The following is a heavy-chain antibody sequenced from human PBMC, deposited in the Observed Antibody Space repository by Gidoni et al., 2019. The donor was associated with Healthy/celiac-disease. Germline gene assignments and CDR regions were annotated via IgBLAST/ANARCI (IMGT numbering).Heavy chain of an antibody. J-gene: IGHJ6*03. CDR3: AKTKPGFWSGNNWYYYYMDV. D-gene: IGHD3-3*01. Sequence: EVQLVESGGGLVQPGRSLRLSCAASGFTFDDYAMHRVRQAPGKGLEWVSGISWNSGSIGYADSVKGRFTISRDNAKNSLYLQMNSLRAEDTALYYCAKTKPGFWSGNNWYYYYMDVWGKGTTVTVSS. CDR1: GFTFDDYA. V-gene: IGHV3-9*01. CDR2: ISWNSGSI.